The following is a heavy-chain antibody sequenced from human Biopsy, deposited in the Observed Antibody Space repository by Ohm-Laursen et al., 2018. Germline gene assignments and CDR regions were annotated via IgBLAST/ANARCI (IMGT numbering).Heavy chain of an antibody. Sequence: SLRLSCAASGFTFSSYAMSWVRQAPGKGLEWVSAIRSTGGSTYYANSVKGRFTISRDNSKNILFLQVNNLRAGDTAIYYCTKADDFWSPEGYYYYFSGIDVWGQGTTVTVSS. CDR3: TKADDFWSPEGYYYYFSGIDV. J-gene: IGHJ6*02. D-gene: IGHD3-3*01. V-gene: IGHV3-23*01. CDR1: GFTFSSYA. CDR2: IRSTGGST.